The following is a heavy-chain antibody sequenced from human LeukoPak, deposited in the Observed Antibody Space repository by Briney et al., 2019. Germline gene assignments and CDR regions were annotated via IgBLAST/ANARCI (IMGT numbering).Heavy chain of an antibody. Sequence: GGSLRLSCAASGFTVSSNYMSWVRQAPGKGLEWVSVIYSGGSTYYADSVKGRFTISRDNSKNTLYLQMNSLRAEDTAVYYCARSPPFRQQLVTPTYYFEYWGQGTLVTVSS. CDR2: IYSGGST. V-gene: IGHV3-66*01. CDR3: ARSPPFRQQLVTPTYYFEY. CDR1: GFTVSSNY. J-gene: IGHJ4*02. D-gene: IGHD6-13*01.